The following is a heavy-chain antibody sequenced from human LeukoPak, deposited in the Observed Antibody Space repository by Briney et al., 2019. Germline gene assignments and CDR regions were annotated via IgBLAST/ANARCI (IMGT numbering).Heavy chain of an antibody. J-gene: IGHJ6*02. CDR1: GFTFSSYS. Sequence: GGSLRLSCAASGFTFSSYSMNWVRQAPGKGLEWVSYISSSSSTIYYADSVKGRFTISRDNAKNSLYLQMNSLRAEDTAVYYCAREGTSGPYGMDVWGQGTTATVSS. D-gene: IGHD1-1*01. V-gene: IGHV3-48*01. CDR3: AREGTSGPYGMDV. CDR2: ISSSSSTI.